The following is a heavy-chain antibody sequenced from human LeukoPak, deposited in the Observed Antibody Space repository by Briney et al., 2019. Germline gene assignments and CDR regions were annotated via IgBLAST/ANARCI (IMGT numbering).Heavy chain of an antibody. J-gene: IGHJ6*04. CDR1: GFTFSIYW. CDR2: IKGDGSIA. CDR3: ARGHYGLDV. Sequence: GGSLRLSCAASGFTFSIYWMHWVRQAPGKSLEWVSRIKGDGSIATYADSVKGRFTVSRDNAKSSLYLQMNSLRAEDTAVYYCARGHYGLDVWGEGTTVTVSS. V-gene: IGHV3-74*01.